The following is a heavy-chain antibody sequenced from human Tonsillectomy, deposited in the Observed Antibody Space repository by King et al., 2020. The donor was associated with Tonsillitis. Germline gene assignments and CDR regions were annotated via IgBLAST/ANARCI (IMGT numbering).Heavy chain of an antibody. CDR2: SSFDGNTR. Sequence: VQLVESGGGVVQPGRSLRLSCATSGFNFSTYGMNWVRQAPGKGPEWVSASSFDGNTRHYADSVKGRFTISKDEPRKKVYLQMNFVRPEDTAVYYCARGGRDWYDGLDSWGQGTLVSVSS. J-gene: IGHJ4*02. CDR3: ARGGRDWYDGLDS. D-gene: IGHD6-19*01. CDR1: GFNFSTYG. V-gene: IGHV3-30*03.